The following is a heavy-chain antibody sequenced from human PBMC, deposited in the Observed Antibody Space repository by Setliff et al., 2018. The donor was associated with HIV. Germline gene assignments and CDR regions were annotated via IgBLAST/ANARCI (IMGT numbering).Heavy chain of an antibody. Sequence: SETLSLTCSVSGASISSYYWSWIRQPPGKGLEWIGYISPTGNTNYNPSLKSRVTISVDTSKNQFSLKLSSVTAADTAVYYCARELLRSWDGSENSYKPYYFDYWGQGTQVTVSS. CDR3: ARELLRSWDGSENSYKPYYFDY. CDR2: ISPTGNT. D-gene: IGHD3-10*01. CDR1: GASISSYY. V-gene: IGHV4-4*08. J-gene: IGHJ4*02.